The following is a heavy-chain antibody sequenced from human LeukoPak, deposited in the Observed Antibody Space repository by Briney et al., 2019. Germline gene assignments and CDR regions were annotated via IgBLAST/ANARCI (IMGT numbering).Heavy chain of an antibody. D-gene: IGHD3-10*02. CDR3: ARRVRGVNDY. CDR2: IYHSGST. V-gene: IGHV4-38-2*02. J-gene: IGHJ4*02. Sequence: SETLSLTCTVSGYSINSAYYWGWIRQPPGKGLEWIGSIYHSGSTYYNPSLKSRVTISVDTSKNQLSLKLSSVTAADTAAYYCARRVRGVNDYWGQGTLVTVSS. CDR1: GYSINSAYY.